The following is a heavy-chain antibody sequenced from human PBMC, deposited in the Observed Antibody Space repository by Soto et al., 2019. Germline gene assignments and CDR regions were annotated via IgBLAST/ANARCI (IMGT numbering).Heavy chain of an antibody. CDR1: GFTFSSYA. D-gene: IGHD3-3*01. CDR2: ISYDGSNK. V-gene: IGHV3-30-3*01. J-gene: IGHJ6*02. CDR3: AREPFLEWLSHLIGVYYYGMDV. Sequence: GGSLRVSCAVSGFTFSSYAMHWVRQAPGKGLEWVAVISYDGSNKYYADSVKGRFTISRDNSKNTLYLQMNSLRAEDTAVYYCAREPFLEWLSHLIGVYYYGMDVWGQGTTVTVSS.